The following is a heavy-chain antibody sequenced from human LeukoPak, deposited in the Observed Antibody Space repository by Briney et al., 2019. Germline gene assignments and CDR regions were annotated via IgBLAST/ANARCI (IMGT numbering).Heavy chain of an antibody. V-gene: IGHV1-18*04. Sequence: ASVKVSCKASGYTFTSYGISWVRQAPGQGLEWMGWISAYNGNTNYAQKLQGRVTMTTDTSTSTAYMELRSLRSEDTAVYYCARAHYGSGSYSYYGMDVWGKGTTVTVSS. CDR1: GYTFTSYG. J-gene: IGHJ6*04. D-gene: IGHD3-10*01. CDR3: ARAHYGSGSYSYYGMDV. CDR2: ISAYNGNT.